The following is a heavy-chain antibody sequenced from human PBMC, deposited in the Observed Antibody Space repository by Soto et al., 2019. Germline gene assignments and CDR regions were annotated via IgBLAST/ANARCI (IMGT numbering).Heavy chain of an antibody. CDR3: ASSSALWHGMDA. Sequence: GGSLRLSCAAPGFRFSSYAMSWVRQAPGQGPEWLSVISASGGSAYYADSVRGRFTISRDNSKNTLYLQMKSLGAEDTAVYYCASSSALWHGMDAWGQGTTVTVSS. J-gene: IGHJ6*02. CDR2: ISASGGSA. V-gene: IGHV3-23*01. CDR1: GFRFSSYA. D-gene: IGHD6-6*01.